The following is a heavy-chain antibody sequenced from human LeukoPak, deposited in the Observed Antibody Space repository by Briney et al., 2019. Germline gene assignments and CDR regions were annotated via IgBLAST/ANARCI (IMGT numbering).Heavy chain of an antibody. V-gene: IGHV4-59*01. CDR3: ARDMVRGVIID. Sequence: SETLSLTCTVSGGSISSYYWSWIRQPPGKGLVWIGYIYYSGSTNYNPSLKSRVTISVDTSKNQFSLKLSSVTAADTAVYYCARDMVRGVIIDWGQGTLVTVSS. CDR1: GGSISSYY. D-gene: IGHD3-10*01. J-gene: IGHJ4*02. CDR2: IYYSGST.